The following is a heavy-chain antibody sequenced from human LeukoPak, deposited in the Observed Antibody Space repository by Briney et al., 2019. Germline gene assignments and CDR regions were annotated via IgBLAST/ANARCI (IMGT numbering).Heavy chain of an antibody. CDR1: GCTFTSYA. D-gene: IGHD2-2*01. CDR3: ARDRWGCSSTSCYYNWFDP. Sequence: ASVKVSCKASGCTFTSYAMHWVRQAPGQRLEWMGWINAGNGNTKYSRKFQGRVTITGDTSASTAYMELSSLRSEDTAVYYCARDRWGCSSTSCYYNWFDPWGQGTLVTVSS. CDR2: INAGNGNT. J-gene: IGHJ5*02. V-gene: IGHV1-3*01.